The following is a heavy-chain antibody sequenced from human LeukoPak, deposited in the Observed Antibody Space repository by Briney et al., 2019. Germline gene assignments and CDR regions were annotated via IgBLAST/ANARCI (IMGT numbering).Heavy chain of an antibody. CDR3: ARDPYSGSYGNEYYYYMDV. J-gene: IGHJ6*03. D-gene: IGHD1-26*01. CDR1: GFTFSSYS. CDR2: ISSSSSYI. Sequence: GGSLRLSCAASGFTFSSYSMNWVRQAPGKGLEWVSPISSSSSYIYYADSVKGRFTISRDNAKNSLYLQMNSLRAEDTAVYYCARDPYSGSYGNEYYYYMDVWGKGTTVTISS. V-gene: IGHV3-21*01.